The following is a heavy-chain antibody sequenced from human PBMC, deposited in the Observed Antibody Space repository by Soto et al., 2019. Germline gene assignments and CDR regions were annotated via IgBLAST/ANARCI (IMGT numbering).Heavy chain of an antibody. CDR1: GFTFSSYG. CDR3: AKERYSSSWYYYYGMDV. CDR2: ISYDGSNK. D-gene: IGHD6-13*01. J-gene: IGHJ6*02. V-gene: IGHV3-30*18. Sequence: QVQLVESGGGVVQPGRSLRLSCAASGFTFSSYGMHWVRQAPGKGLEWVAVISYDGSNKYYADSVKGRFTISRDNSKNTLDLQMNSRRAEDTAVYYCAKERYSSSWYYYYGMDVWGQGTTVTVSS.